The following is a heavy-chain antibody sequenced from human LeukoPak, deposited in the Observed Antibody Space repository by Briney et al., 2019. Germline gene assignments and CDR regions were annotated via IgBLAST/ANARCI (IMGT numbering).Heavy chain of an antibody. D-gene: IGHD6-25*01. CDR3: ARDRGHFYY. CDR1: GFTFKSNY. V-gene: IGHV3-53*01. CDR2: IYSGGST. J-gene: IGHJ4*02. Sequence: QPGGSLRLSCAASGFTFKSNYMSWVRQAPGKGLEWGSVIYSGGSTYYADSVKGRFTISRDNSNNTLYLQMNSLRAEDTAVYYCARDRGHFYYWGEETLVTVSS.